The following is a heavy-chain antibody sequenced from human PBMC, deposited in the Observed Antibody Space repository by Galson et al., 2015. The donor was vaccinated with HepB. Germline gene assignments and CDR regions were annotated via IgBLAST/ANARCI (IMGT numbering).Heavy chain of an antibody. V-gene: IGHV3-11*03. J-gene: IGHJ6*02. D-gene: IGHD6-19*01. CDR2: ISSSSSYT. Sequence: SLRLSCAASGFTFSDYYMSWIRQAPGKGLEWVSYISSSSSYTNYADSVKGRFTISRDNAKNSLYLQMNSLRAEDTAVYYCATSSITQEIAVAGIDYYYGMDVWGQGTTVTVSS. CDR3: ATSSITQEIAVAGIDYYYGMDV. CDR1: GFTFSDYY.